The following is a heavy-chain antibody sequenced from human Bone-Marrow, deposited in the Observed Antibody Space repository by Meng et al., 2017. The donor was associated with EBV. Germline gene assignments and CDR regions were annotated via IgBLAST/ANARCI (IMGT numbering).Heavy chain of an antibody. CDR3: ARGNAYNVPRFDY. J-gene: IGHJ4*02. CDR2: CWHGGNT. CDR1: GAYSRGSSW. D-gene: IGHD5-24*01. V-gene: IGHV4-4*02. Sequence: VQRAESCPGLVQPSVLRYLPFAVYGAYSRGSSWWRWVRQTTGKGLGEIGECWHGGNTKYNPSLKRRVTISVDKSGNQFYLNLNSVTAADTAVYYCARGNAYNVPRFDYWGQGTLVTVSS.